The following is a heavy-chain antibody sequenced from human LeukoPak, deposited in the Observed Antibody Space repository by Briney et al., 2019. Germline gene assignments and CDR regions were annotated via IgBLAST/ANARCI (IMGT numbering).Heavy chain of an antibody. V-gene: IGHV3-23*01. Sequence: GGSLRLSCAASGFTFSSYAMSWVRQAPGKGLEWVSAISGSGGSTYYADSVKGRFTISRDNSKNTLYLQMNSLRAEDTAVYYCAKDPPPLPLLYPSPVDYWGQGTLVTVSS. D-gene: IGHD2-2*02. CDR2: ISGSGGST. J-gene: IGHJ4*02. CDR3: AKDPPPLPLLYPSPVDY. CDR1: GFTFSSYA.